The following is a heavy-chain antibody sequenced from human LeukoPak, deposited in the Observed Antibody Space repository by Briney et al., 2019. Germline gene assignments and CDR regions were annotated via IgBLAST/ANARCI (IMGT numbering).Heavy chain of an antibody. CDR2: ISGSGGST. D-gene: IGHD6-19*01. J-gene: IGHJ6*03. CDR1: GFTFSSYA. CDR3: AKGGYSSGWSPYYYYYMDV. Sequence: GGSLRLSCAASGFTFSSYAMSWVRQAPGKGLEWVSAISGSGGSTYYADSVKGRFTISRDNSKNSLYLQMNSLRAEDTALYYCAKGGYSSGWSPYYYYYMDVWGKGTTVTVSS. V-gene: IGHV3-23*01.